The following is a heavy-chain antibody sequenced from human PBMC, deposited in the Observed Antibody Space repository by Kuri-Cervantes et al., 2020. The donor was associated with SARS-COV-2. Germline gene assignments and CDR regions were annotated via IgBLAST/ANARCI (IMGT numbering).Heavy chain of an antibody. V-gene: IGHV3-53*05. CDR2: IYSGGST. Sequence: GGSLRLSCAASGFTVSSNYMSWVRQAPGKGLEWVSVIYSGGSTYYADSVGGRFTISRDNSKNLLYLEMNSLRPEDTAVYYCAKVATGSLDYWGQGTLVTVSS. J-gene: IGHJ4*02. D-gene: IGHD1-14*01. CDR3: AKVATGSLDY. CDR1: GFTVSSNY.